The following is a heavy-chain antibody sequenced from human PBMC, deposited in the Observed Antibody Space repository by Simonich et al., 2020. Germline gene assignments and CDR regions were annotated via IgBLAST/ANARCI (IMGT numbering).Heavy chain of an antibody. D-gene: IGHD1-1*01. V-gene: IGHV4-34*01. Sequence: QVQLQQWGAGLLKPSETLSLTCAVYGGSFRGYYWSWIRQPPGKGREGIGEINHSGSTNYNPSLKSRVTISVDTSKNQFSLKLSSVTAADTAVYYCARGKGWKNAFDIWGQGTMVTVSS. CDR1: GGSFRGYY. CDR2: INHSGST. CDR3: ARGKGWKNAFDI. J-gene: IGHJ3*02.